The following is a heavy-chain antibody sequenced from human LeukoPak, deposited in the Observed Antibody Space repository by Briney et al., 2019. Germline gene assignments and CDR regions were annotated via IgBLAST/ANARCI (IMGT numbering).Heavy chain of an antibody. CDR1: GGSFGGYY. V-gene: IGHV3-7*01. CDR3: VRSLSLSY. J-gene: IGHJ4*02. Sequence: PSETLSLTCAVSGGSFGGYYWSWVRQAPGKGLQWVANLKQDGTEKNYVDSVKGRFTVSRDNAKNAVYLQMNSLRVEDTAMYYCVRSLSLSYWGQGALVTVSS. CDR2: LKQDGTEK.